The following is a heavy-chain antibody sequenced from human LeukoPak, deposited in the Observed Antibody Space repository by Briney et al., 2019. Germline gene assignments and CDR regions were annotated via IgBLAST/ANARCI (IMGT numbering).Heavy chain of an antibody. J-gene: IGHJ3*02. CDR1: GFTFCIYT. Sequence: GGSLSLSCAPSGFTFCIYTMNCVRQAPGGGLEWGSYISISGSTIYYADSVKGRFTIYREHAKNSLYLQMNSLRAEETDVYYCESSMIVVVIYAFDIWGQGTMVTVSS. CDR3: ESSMIVVVIYAFDI. D-gene: IGHD3-22*01. CDR2: ISISGSTI. V-gene: IGHV3-48*03.